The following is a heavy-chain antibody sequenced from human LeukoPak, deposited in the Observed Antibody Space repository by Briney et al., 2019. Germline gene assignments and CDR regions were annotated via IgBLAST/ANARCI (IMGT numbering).Heavy chain of an antibody. V-gene: IGHV4-39*07. J-gene: IGHJ4*02. CDR2: IYYSGST. D-gene: IGHD4-17*01. CDR3: ARVEGSTVTTFDY. CDR1: GGSISSSSYY. Sequence: SETLSLTCTVSGGSISSSSYYWGWIRQPPGKGLEWIGSIYYSGSTYYNPSLKSRVTISVDTSKNQFSLKLSSVTAADTAVYYCARVEGSTVTTFDYWGQGTLVTVSS.